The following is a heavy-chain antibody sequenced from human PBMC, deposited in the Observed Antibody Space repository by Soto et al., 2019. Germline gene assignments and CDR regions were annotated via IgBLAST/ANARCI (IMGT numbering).Heavy chain of an antibody. CDR2: FYYSGTT. J-gene: IGHJ4*02. CDR3: ARHFSVDYFDY. Sequence: SETLSLTCSVSGGSISSKSYSWGWIRQPPGKGLEWIGTFYYSGTTYYNPSLKSRVTISVDRSKNQFSLKLSSVTAADTAVYYCARHFSVDYFDYWGQGALVTVSS. V-gene: IGHV4-39*01. CDR1: GGSISSKSYS.